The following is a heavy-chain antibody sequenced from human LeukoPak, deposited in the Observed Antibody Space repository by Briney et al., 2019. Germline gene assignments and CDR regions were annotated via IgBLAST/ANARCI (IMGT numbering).Heavy chain of an antibody. CDR2: ISRSGDI. CDR3: AKDSVPAAIPDFRFDP. CDR1: GFAFSNYA. D-gene: IGHD2-2*02. Sequence: GGSLRLSCAASGFAFSNYAMTWVRQAPGKGLEWVSVISRSGDIYYADSVKGRFTISRDNSKNTLYLQMNSLRAEDTAVYYCAKDSVPAAIPDFRFDPWGQGTLVTVSS. J-gene: IGHJ5*02. V-gene: IGHV3-23*01.